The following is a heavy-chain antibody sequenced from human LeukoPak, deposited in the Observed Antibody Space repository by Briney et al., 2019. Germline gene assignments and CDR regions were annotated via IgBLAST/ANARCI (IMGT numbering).Heavy chain of an antibody. CDR1: GFTFSSYA. CDR3: AKGGPNWNYPYNWFDP. D-gene: IGHD1-7*01. Sequence: GGSLRLSCAASGFTFSSYAMSWVRQAPGKGLEWVSAISSSGGSTYYADSVMGRFTISRDNSKNTLYLQMHSLRAEDTAVYYCAKGGPNWNYPYNWFDPWGQGTLVTVSS. J-gene: IGHJ5*02. V-gene: IGHV3-23*01. CDR2: ISSSGGST.